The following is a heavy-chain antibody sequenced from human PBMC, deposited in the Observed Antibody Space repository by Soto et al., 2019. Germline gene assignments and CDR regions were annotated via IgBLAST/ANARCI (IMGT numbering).Heavy chain of an antibody. V-gene: IGHV4-34*01. CDR2: INHSGST. D-gene: IGHD3-10*01. J-gene: IGHJ4*02. CDR1: GGSFSGYY. CDR3: AGAVRKYSYASARLYPRYFDY. Sequence: SETLSLTCAVYGGSFSGYYWSWIRQPPGKGLEWIGEINHSGSTNYNPSLKSRVTISVDTSKNQFSLKLSSVTAADTAVYYCAGAVRKYSYASARLYPRYFDYWGQGTLVTVSS.